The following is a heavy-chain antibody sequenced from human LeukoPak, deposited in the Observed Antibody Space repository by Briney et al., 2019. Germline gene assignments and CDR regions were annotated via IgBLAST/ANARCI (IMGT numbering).Heavy chain of an antibody. J-gene: IGHJ4*02. V-gene: IGHV5-51*01. CDR2: IYPGDSDT. CDR3: AIDTNNYYGSGSFDY. Sequence: PGESLKISCQGSGYSFTSYWIGWVRQVPGKGLEWIGIIYPGDSDTRYSASFQGQVTISADKSISTAYLQWSSLKASDTAMYYCAIDTNNYYGSGSFDYWGQGTLVTVSS. CDR1: GYSFTSYW. D-gene: IGHD3-10*01.